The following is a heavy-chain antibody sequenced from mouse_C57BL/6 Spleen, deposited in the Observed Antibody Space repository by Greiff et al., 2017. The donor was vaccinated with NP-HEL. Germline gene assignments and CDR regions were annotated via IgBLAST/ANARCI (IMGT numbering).Heavy chain of an antibody. D-gene: IGHD2-3*01. CDR3: ARGGIYDGYYLWYFDV. V-gene: IGHV1-64*01. Sequence: QVQLQQPGAELVKPGASVKLSCKASGYTFTSYWMHWVKQRPGQGLEWIGMIHPNSGSTNYNEKFKSKATLTVDKSSSTAYMQLSSLTSDDSAVYYCARGGIYDGYYLWYFDVWGTGTTVTVSS. CDR2: IHPNSGST. CDR1: GYTFTSYW. J-gene: IGHJ1*03.